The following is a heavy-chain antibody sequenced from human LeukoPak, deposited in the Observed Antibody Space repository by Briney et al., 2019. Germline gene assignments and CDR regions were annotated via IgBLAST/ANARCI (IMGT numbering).Heavy chain of an antibody. CDR2: ISSSGNTI. CDR3: ASVHRALNY. CDR1: GFTFSIYE. J-gene: IGHJ4*02. Sequence: GGSLRLSCAASGFTFSIYEMNWVRQAPGKGLEWVSYISSSGNTIYHADFVKGRFTISRDNAKNSLCLQMNSLRAEDTAVYYCASVHRALNYWGQGTLVTVSS. V-gene: IGHV3-48*03. D-gene: IGHD1-1*01.